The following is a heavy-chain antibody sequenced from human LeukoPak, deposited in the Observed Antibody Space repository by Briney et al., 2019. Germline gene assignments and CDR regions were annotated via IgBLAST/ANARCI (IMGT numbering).Heavy chain of an antibody. J-gene: IGHJ4*02. Sequence: ASVKVSCKASGYTFTGDYMHWVRQAPGQGLEWMGWISPNSGGTNYAQNFQGRVTMTRDTSISTAYMELNRLTSDDTAVYYCASGGFGTYYYDSFFLGDLDYWGQGTLVTVSS. D-gene: IGHD3-22*01. CDR2: ISPNSGGT. CDR3: ASGGFGTYYYDSFFLGDLDY. CDR1: GYTFTGDY. V-gene: IGHV1-2*02.